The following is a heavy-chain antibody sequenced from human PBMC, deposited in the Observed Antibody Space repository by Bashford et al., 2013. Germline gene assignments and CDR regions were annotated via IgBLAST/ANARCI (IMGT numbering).Heavy chain of an antibody. CDR1: GFSLSSYS. Sequence: HTWGSLRLSCAVSGFSLSSYSLSWVRQAPGKGLEWVSGISGRGDETHYAESVKGRFTISRDNSKNTAYLQMNSLRAEDTGVYYCAKGPGIGFTSAWPPVYGMDIWGRGTTVTVSS. D-gene: IGHD1-14*01. J-gene: IGHJ6*02. CDR2: ISGRGDET. V-gene: IGHV3-23*01. CDR3: AKGPGIGFTSAWPPVYGMDI.